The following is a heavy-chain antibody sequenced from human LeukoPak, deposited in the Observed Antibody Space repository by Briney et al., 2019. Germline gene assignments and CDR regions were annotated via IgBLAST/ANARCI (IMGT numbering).Heavy chain of an antibody. V-gene: IGHV3-33*01. CDR2: IWYDGSNK. Sequence: PGGSLRLSCAASGFTFSSCGMHWVRQAPGKGLEWVAVIWYDGSNKYYADSVKGRFTISRDNSKNTLYLQMNSLRAEDTAVYYCARDSWGGDYGFYYGMDVWGQGTTVTVSS. J-gene: IGHJ6*02. D-gene: IGHD4-17*01. CDR1: GFTFSSCG. CDR3: ARDSWGGDYGFYYGMDV.